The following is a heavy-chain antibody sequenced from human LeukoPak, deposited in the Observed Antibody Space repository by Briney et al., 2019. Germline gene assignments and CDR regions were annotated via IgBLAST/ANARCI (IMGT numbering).Heavy chain of an antibody. Sequence: SETLSLTCAVYGGSFSGYYWSWIRQPPGKGLEWIGEINHSGSTNYNPSLKSRVTISVDTSKNQFSLKLSSVIAADTAVYYCARVRYYGSGSYRGWFDPWGQGTLVTVSS. CDR3: ARVRYYGSGSYRGWFDP. D-gene: IGHD3-10*01. CDR2: INHSGST. CDR1: GGSFSGYY. V-gene: IGHV4-34*01. J-gene: IGHJ5*02.